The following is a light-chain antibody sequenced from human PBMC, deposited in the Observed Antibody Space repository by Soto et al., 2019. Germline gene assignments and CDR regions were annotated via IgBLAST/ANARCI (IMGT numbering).Light chain of an antibody. V-gene: IGKV3-15*01. J-gene: IGKJ5*01. CDR1: QSVSSD. Sequence: DIVMPPSSSTLSVSPGERATLSCRASQSVSSDFAWYQQKPGQAPRLLIYGASTRATGIPARFSGSGSGTEFTLTISSLQSEDFAVYYCQQYNKWPITVGQGTRLEIK. CDR2: GAS. CDR3: QQYNKWPIT.